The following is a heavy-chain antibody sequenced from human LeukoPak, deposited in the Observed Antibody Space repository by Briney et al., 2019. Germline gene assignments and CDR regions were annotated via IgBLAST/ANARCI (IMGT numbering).Heavy chain of an antibody. CDR3: ARTTSTTGDRAFDI. Sequence: GGSLRLSCAASGFTFSSYSMNWVRQAPGKGLEWVSSISSSSSYIYYADSVKGRFTISRDNAKNSLYLQMNSLRAEDTAVYYCARTTSTTGDRAFDIWGQGTMVTVSS. D-gene: IGHD1-1*01. CDR1: GFTFSSYS. CDR2: ISSSSSYI. J-gene: IGHJ3*02. V-gene: IGHV3-21*01.